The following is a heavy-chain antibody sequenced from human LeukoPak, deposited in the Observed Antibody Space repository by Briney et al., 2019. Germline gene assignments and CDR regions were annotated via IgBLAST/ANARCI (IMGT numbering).Heavy chain of an antibody. Sequence: PGGSLRLSCAASGFTFSSYSMNWVRQAPGKGLEWVSSISSSSSYIYYADSVKGRFTISRDNAKNSLYLQMNSLRAEDTAVYYCERDPFSTVVTADYWGQGTLVTVSS. D-gene: IGHD4-23*01. J-gene: IGHJ4*02. CDR2: ISSSSSYI. CDR1: GFTFSSYS. V-gene: IGHV3-21*01. CDR3: ERDPFSTVVTADY.